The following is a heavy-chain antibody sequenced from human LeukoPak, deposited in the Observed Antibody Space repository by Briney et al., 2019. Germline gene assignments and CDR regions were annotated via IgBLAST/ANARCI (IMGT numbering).Heavy chain of an antibody. CDR2: FNHSGST. CDR1: GGSFSGYY. V-gene: IGHV4-34*01. Sequence: KPSETLSLTCAVYGGSFSGYYWSWIRQPPGKGLEWIGEFNHSGSTNYNPSLKSRVTISVDTSKNQFSLKMSSVTAADTAVYYCARGRVPSSSWYGFFFGFAPWSQGTLVTVYS. J-gene: IGHJ5*02. D-gene: IGHD6-13*01. CDR3: ARGRVPSSSWYGFFFGFAP.